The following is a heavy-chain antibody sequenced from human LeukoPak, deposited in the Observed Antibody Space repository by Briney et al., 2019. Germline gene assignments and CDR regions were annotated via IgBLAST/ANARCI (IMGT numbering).Heavy chain of an antibody. CDR1: GYSFTSYW. D-gene: IGHD2-21*02. Sequence: GGALKISFKGSGYSFTSYWIGWGRPMPGKSLGWMGIIYPGDSDTRYSPSFQGQVTISADKSISTAYLQWSSLKASDTAMYYCARLTSSTTCGGDCYSAPFDYWGQGTLVTVSS. CDR3: ARLTSSTTCGGDCYSAPFDY. V-gene: IGHV5-51*01. CDR2: IYPGDSDT. J-gene: IGHJ4*02.